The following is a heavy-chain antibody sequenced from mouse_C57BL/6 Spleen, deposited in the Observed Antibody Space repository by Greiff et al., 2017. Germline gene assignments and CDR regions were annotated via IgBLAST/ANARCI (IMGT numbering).Heavy chain of an antibody. V-gene: IGHV1-66*01. CDR2: IYPGSGNT. CDR1: GYSFTSYY. CDR3: ARENYDGNLDWYFDV. J-gene: IGHJ1*03. Sequence: VHLVESGPELVKPGASVKISCKASGYSFTSYYIHWVKQRPGQGLEWIGWIYPGSGNTKYNEKFKGKATLTADTSSSTAYMQLSSLTSEDSAVYYCARENYDGNLDWYFDVWGTGTTVTVSS. D-gene: IGHD2-3*01.